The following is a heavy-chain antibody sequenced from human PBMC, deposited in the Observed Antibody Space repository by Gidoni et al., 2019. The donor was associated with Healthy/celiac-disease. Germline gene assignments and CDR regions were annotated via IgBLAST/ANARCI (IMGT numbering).Heavy chain of an antibody. J-gene: IGHJ3*02. D-gene: IGHD1-20*01. CDR3: ARDPGSLTGTTYAFDI. Sequence: QVQLVESGGGVVQPGRSLRLSCAASGFTFSSDGMHWVRPAPGKGLEWVAVIWYDGSNKYYAAALKGRFTISRDNSKNTLYLQMNSLRAEDTAVYYCARDPGSLTGTTYAFDIWGQGTMVTVSS. CDR2: IWYDGSNK. CDR1: GFTFSSDG. V-gene: IGHV3-33*01.